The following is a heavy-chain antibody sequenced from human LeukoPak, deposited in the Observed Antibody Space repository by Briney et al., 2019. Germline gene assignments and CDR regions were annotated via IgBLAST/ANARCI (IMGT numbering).Heavy chain of an antibody. CDR1: GFTFTNAW. CDR2: ITGKTDGGTT. V-gene: IGHV3-15*01. CDR3: MSRAHSDAWVRDIGY. D-gene: IGHD3-10*01. J-gene: IGHJ4*02. Sequence: MSGGSLRLSCAASGFTFTNAWMSWVRQAPGKGLEWVGHITGKTDGGTTDYTAPVKGRFTISRDDSKHTLFLQMNSLRTEDTAVYYCMSRAHSDAWVRDIGYWGQGTLVTVSS.